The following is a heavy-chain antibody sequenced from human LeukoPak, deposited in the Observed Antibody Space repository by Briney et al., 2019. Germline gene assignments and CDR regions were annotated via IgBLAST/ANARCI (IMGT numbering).Heavy chain of an antibody. V-gene: IGHV1-2*02. J-gene: IGHJ4*02. D-gene: IGHD5-24*01. Sequence: GASVKVSCKASGYTFSGYYLNWVRQAPGQGLEWMGWINPNNGGTNYALKFQGRIVMTRDTSISTAYMELSRLRSDDTAVYYCAASGGRDGYPTGGFDYWGQGTLVTVSS. CDR1: GYTFSGYY. CDR3: AASGGRDGYPTGGFDY. CDR2: INPNNGGT.